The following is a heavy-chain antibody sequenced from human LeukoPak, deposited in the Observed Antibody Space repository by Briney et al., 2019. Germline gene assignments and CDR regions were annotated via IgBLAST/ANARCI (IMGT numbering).Heavy chain of an antibody. CDR1: GYSFTSYW. V-gene: IGHV5-51*01. Sequence: GESLKISCKGSGYSFTSYWIGWVRQMPGKGLEWMGIIYPGDSDTRYSPSFQGQVTISADKSISTSYLQWSSLKASDTAMYYCARHPRIAAAEIDHWGQGTLVTVSS. D-gene: IGHD6-13*01. J-gene: IGHJ4*02. CDR2: IYPGDSDT. CDR3: ARHPRIAAAEIDH.